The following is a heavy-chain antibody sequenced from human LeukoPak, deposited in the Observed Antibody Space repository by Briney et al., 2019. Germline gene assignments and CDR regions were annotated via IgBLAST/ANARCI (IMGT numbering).Heavy chain of an antibody. D-gene: IGHD3-10*01. Sequence: QPGGSLRLSCAASGFTSSSYAMSWVRLAPGKGLEWVSAVNSGDTTYYADSVKGRFTISRDNSKNTLYLQMNSLRAEDTAVYYCAKEENYGSGIYFDYWGQGTLVTVSS. CDR3: AKEENYGSGIYFDY. CDR2: VNSGDTT. J-gene: IGHJ4*02. V-gene: IGHV3-23*01. CDR1: GFTSSSYA.